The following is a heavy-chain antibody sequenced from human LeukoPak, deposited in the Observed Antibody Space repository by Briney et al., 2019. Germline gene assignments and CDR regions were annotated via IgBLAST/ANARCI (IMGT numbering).Heavy chain of an antibody. CDR1: GGSISSYY. V-gene: IGHV4-4*07. J-gene: IGHJ6*02. CDR2: IYTSGST. D-gene: IGHD5-18*01. CDR3: ARERGYSYGSGYYYYGMDV. Sequence: SETLSLTCSVSGGSISSYYWSWIRQPAGKGLEWIGRIYTSGSTNYNPSLKSRVTMSVDTSKNQFSLKLSSVTAADTALYYCARERGYSYGSGYYYYGMDVWGQGTTVNVSS.